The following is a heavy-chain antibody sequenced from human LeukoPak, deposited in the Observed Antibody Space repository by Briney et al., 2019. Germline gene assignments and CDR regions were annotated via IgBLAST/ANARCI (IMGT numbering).Heavy chain of an antibody. V-gene: IGHV7-4-1*04. J-gene: IGHJ4*02. CDR3: ARGRYCSGGSCHHDH. Sequence: ASVKVSCKASGYILTSYAMNWVRQAPGHGLEWMGWINTHTGNATYAQRFTGRFVLSLDTSVSMAYLQINNIKAEDTAVYYCARGRYCSGGSCHHDHWGQGTLVTVSS. D-gene: IGHD2-15*01. CDR2: INTHTGNA. CDR1: GYILTSYA.